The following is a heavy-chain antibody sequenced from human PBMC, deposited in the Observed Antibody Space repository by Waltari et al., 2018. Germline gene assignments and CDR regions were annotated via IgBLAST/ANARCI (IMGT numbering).Heavy chain of an antibody. J-gene: IGHJ5*02. Sequence: QITLKESGPTLVKPTQTLTLTCTFSGFSLNTFGVGVGWIRQPPGKALEWLALIFSNDDKRYSPSLKSRLTFTKDTSENQVVLTMTNVDPMDTATYYCAKNGGSSWFDPWGQGVLVTVSS. V-gene: IGHV2-5*01. CDR1: GFSLNTFGVG. D-gene: IGHD2-15*01. CDR3: AKNGGSSWFDP. CDR2: IFSNDDK.